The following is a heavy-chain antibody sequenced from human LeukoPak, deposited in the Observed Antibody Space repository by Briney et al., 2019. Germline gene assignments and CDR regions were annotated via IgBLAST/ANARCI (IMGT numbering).Heavy chain of an antibody. CDR2: IYHSGST. Sequence: SETLSLTCAVSGGSLSSGGYSWSWIRQPPGKGLEWIGYIYHSGSTYYNPSLKSRVTISVDRSKNQFSLKLSPVTAADTAVYYCARLIDDAFDIWGQGTMVTVSS. J-gene: IGHJ3*02. CDR1: GGSLSSGGYS. D-gene: IGHD3-22*01. V-gene: IGHV4-30-2*02. CDR3: ARLIDDAFDI.